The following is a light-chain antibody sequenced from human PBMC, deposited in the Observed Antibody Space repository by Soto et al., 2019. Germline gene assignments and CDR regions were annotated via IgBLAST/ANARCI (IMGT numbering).Light chain of an antibody. CDR2: DVN. J-gene: IGLJ1*01. Sequence: QSALTQPRSVSGSPGQSVTISCTGTSSDVGAYNSVSWYQQHPGKAPKLMIYDVNKRPSGVPERFSGSKSGNAASLTISGLQSEDEADYYCCSYAGDYIYVFGTGTKLTVL. CDR3: CSYAGDYIYV. V-gene: IGLV2-11*01. CDR1: SSDVGAYNS.